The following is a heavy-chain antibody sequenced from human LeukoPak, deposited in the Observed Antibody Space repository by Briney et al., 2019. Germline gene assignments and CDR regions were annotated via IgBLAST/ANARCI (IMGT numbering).Heavy chain of an antibody. CDR1: GYTFTSYD. V-gene: IGHV1-8*01. D-gene: IGHD2-2*01. CDR3: ARESGTSSIRPYYFDY. CDR2: MNPNSGAT. J-gene: IGHJ4*02. Sequence: RASVKVSCKASGYTFTSYDFNWLRQATGQGPEWMGWMNPNSGATGYAQKFQGRVTMTRSASINTAYMELSNLRSEDTAVYYCARESGTSSIRPYYFDYWGQGTLVTVSS.